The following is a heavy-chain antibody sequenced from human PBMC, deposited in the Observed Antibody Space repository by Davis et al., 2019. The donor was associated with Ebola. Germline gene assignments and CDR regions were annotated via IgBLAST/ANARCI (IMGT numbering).Heavy chain of an antibody. CDR2: ISSSSSYI. CDR3: AKVGLLGATLPRSLDY. J-gene: IGHJ4*02. CDR1: GFTFSSYS. V-gene: IGHV3-21*04. Sequence: GESLKISCAASGFTFSSYSMNWVRQAPGKGLEWVSSISSSSSYIYYADSVKGRFTISRDNAKNSLYLQMNSLRAEDTAVYFCAKVGLLGATLPRSLDYWGQGTLVTVSS. D-gene: IGHD1-26*01.